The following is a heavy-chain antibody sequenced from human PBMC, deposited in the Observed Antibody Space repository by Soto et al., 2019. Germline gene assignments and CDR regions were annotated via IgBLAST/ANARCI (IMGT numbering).Heavy chain of an antibody. V-gene: IGHV3-43*01. CDR1: GLNLIDYT. D-gene: IGHD1-26*01. J-gene: IGHJ3*01. CDR2: ISWNGDSS. CDR3: VKAGKFKAFDV. Sequence: GGSLRLSCVASGLNLIDYTMHWVRQVPGKGLEWVSLISWNGDSSDYADSVKSRFTISRDNTKNSLYLQMNSLKTDDTALYFCVKAGKFKAFDVWGQGTLVT.